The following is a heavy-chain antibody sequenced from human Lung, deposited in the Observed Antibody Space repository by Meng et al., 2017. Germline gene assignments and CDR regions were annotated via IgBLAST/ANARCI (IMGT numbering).Heavy chain of an antibody. V-gene: IGHV1-2*06. J-gene: IGHJ4*02. Sequence: QVQLVQSGADVKKPGASVKVSCKASGYTFTAYYIHWVRQAPGQGLEWMGRINPNSGGTNFAQKFQGRVIMTRDTSISTAYMELSRLRSDDTAVYYCAREQQWLVQDFDSWGQGTLVPSPQ. CDR2: INPNSGGT. D-gene: IGHD6-19*01. CDR3: AREQQWLVQDFDS. CDR1: GYTFTAYY.